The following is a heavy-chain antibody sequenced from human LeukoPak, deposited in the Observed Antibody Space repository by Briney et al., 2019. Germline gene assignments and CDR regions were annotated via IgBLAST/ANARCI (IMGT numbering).Heavy chain of an antibody. CDR2: IWYDGSNK. V-gene: IGHV3-33*01. D-gene: IGHD7-27*01. CDR1: GFTFSSYG. CDR3: ARVLAQLGTVDY. J-gene: IGHJ4*02. Sequence: PGGSLRLSCAASGFTFSSYGMYWVRQAPGKGLEWVAVIWYDGSNKYYADSVKGRFTISRDNSKNTLYLQMNSLRAEDTAVYYCARVLAQLGTVDYWGQGTLVTVSS.